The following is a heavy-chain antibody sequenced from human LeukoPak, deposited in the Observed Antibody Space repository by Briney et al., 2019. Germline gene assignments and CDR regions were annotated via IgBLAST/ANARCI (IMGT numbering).Heavy chain of an antibody. V-gene: IGHV3-23*01. J-gene: IGHJ4*02. Sequence: GGSLRLSCAASGLNFFDYAMSCVRQAPGKGLEWVSTISGAGGPTYYPDSVKGRFTVSRDNSNNTLYLQMNRLRAEDSAIYYCANALDPVGSPYYLASWGQGTLVTVSS. CDR2: ISGAGGPT. CDR1: GLNFFDYA. D-gene: IGHD1-26*01. CDR3: ANALDPVGSPYYLAS.